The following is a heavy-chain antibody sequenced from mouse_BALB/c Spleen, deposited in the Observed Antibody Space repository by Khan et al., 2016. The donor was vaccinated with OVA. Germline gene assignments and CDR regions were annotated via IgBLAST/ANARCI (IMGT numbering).Heavy chain of an antibody. D-gene: IGHD3-1*01. CDR1: AYSITSGYF. CDR2: IRYDGNS. V-gene: IGHV3-6*02. J-gene: IGHJ3*01. Sequence: VQLQESGPGLVKPSQSLSLSCSVTAYSITSGYFWNWIRQFPGNKLEWMGYIRYDGNSNYNPSLKNRISITRDTSRNQFFLKLISVTPEDTATGFCARRGSSGPAWFAYWGQGTLVTVSA. CDR3: ARRGSSGPAWFAY.